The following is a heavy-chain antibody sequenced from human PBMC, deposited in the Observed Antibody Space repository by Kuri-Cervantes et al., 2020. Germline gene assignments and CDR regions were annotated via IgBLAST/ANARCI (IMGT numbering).Heavy chain of an antibody. CDR2: VSGGVANT. Sequence: ETLSLTCAASGFMFGDYAMSWVRQPPGKGLEWVSTVSGGVANTNYADSVKGRFTISRDNSKNTLYLQMDSLGADDTAVYYCAKSLAGGWYDFWGQGTLVPSPQ. D-gene: IGHD6-19*01. V-gene: IGHV3-23*01. CDR1: GFMFGDYA. J-gene: IGHJ4*02. CDR3: AKSLAGGWYDF.